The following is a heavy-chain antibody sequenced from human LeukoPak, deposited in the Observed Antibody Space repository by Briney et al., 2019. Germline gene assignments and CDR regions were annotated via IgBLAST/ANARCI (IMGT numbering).Heavy chain of an antibody. CDR3: ARSPALVAYFDF. D-gene: IGHD2-2*01. Sequence: PGESPRLSCVASAFTFRNYWMAWVRQAPGKGLEWVANIKTDGSEEYYLDPVKDRFTISRDNSKNSLYLQMNSLRAEDTAVYYCARSPALVAYFDFWGQGTQVTVSS. V-gene: IGHV3-7*01. J-gene: IGHJ4*02. CDR1: AFTFRNYW. CDR2: IKTDGSEE.